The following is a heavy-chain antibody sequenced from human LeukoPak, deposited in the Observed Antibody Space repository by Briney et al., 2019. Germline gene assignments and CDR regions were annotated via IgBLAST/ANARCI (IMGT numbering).Heavy chain of an antibody. V-gene: IGHV3-74*01. CDR1: GFTFSGYW. Sequence: PGGALRLSCAASGFTFSGYWMHWVRQAPGKGLVWVSRIKSDGSITTYADFVKGRFTISRDNAKNTVFLEMNSLRAEDTAVYYCGRGPYGVNIDYWGQGTLVTVSS. CDR2: IKSDGSIT. J-gene: IGHJ4*02. D-gene: IGHD4-23*01. CDR3: GRGPYGVNIDY.